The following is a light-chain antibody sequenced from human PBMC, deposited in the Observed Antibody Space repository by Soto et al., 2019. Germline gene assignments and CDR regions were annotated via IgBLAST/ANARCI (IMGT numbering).Light chain of an antibody. CDR1: HNITNY. Sequence: DIQMTQSPSSLYASVGDRVTITCRASHNITNYLNWYQQKSGTAPTLLIYAASNLQGGVPSRFTGTASYEDVGRTMSGLQPEDFGTNYCQHSYSTLCGVGQGTQVHIK. CDR2: AAS. CDR3: QHSYSTLCG. V-gene: IGKV1-39*01. J-gene: IGKJ1*01.